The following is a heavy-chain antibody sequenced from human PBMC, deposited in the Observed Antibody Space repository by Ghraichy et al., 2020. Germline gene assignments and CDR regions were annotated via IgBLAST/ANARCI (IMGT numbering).Heavy chain of an antibody. Sequence: ETLSLTCAASGFTFSSYAMSWVRQAPGKGLEWVSAISGSGGSTYYADSVKGRFNISRDNSKNTLYLQMNSLRAEDTAVYYCAKDRDYDYVWGSYRQNYFDYWGQGTLVTVSS. CDR3: AKDRDYDYVWGSYRQNYFDY. D-gene: IGHD3-16*02. J-gene: IGHJ4*02. V-gene: IGHV3-23*01. CDR1: GFTFSSYA. CDR2: ISGSGGST.